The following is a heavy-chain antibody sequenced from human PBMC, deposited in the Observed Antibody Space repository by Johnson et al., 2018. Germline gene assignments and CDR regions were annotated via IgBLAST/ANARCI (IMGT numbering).Heavy chain of an antibody. CDR2: IYPGDSDT. Sequence: VQLLESGAEVKKPGESLKISCKGSGYSFTSYWIGWVRQMPGKGLEWMGIIYPGDSDTRYSPSFQGQATISADKSISTAYLQWSSLKAPDTAMYYCARHPTLLWDDAFDIWGQGTMVTVSS. V-gene: IGHV5-51*01. D-gene: IGHD3-10*01. CDR1: GYSFTSYW. CDR3: ARHPTLLWDDAFDI. J-gene: IGHJ3*02.